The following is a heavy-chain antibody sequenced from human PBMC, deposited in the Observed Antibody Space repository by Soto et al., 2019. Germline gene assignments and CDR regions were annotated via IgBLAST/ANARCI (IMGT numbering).Heavy chain of an antibody. CDR1: GFTFDDYA. CDR3: VKDESINWYSVHVRH. D-gene: IGHD6-13*01. CDR2: INWNSGSI. J-gene: IGHJ1*01. Sequence: EVQLVESGGGLVQPGRSLRLSCAASGFTFDDYAMHWVRQVPGQGLVRVSGINWNSGSIGYADSVKGRFAISRDNAKNSLHLQMNSLRAEDTAFYYCVKDESINWYSVHVRHWGQGTLVTVSS. V-gene: IGHV3-9*01.